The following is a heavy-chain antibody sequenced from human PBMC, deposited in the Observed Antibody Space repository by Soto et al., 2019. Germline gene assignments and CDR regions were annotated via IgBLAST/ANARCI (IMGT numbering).Heavy chain of an antibody. D-gene: IGHD3-10*01. CDR3: AALDGALDY. J-gene: IGHJ4*02. V-gene: IGHV4-59*01. CDR2: IFHAGNT. Sequence: SETLSLTRTVSGDSFSSYYWTWIRQPPGKRLEWVAYIFHAGNTNYNPSLKSRVTISVDTSKNQFSLKLRSVTPADTAVDYCAALDGALDYWGPGTLVTVSS. CDR1: GDSFSSYY.